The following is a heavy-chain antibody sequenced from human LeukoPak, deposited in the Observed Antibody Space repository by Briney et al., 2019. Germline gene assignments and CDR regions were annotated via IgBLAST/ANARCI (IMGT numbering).Heavy chain of an antibody. CDR1: GFTFDDYA. CDR3: ARVNTGLDY. Sequence: GGSLRLSCAASGFTFDDYAMHWVRQAPGKGLEWVSGISWNSGSIGYADSVKGRFTISRDNAKNSLYLQMNSLRAEDTALYYRARVNTGLDYWGQGTLVTVSS. CDR2: ISWNSGSI. V-gene: IGHV3-9*01. D-gene: IGHD7-27*01. J-gene: IGHJ4*02.